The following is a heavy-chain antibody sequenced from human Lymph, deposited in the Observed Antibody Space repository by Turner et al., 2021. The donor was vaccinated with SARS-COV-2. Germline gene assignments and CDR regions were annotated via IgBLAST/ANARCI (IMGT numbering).Heavy chain of an antibody. D-gene: IGHD6-19*01. CDR2: FDPEDGKT. CDR1: GYTLTELS. Sequence: QVQLVQSGAEVQKPGASVKVSCKDSGYTLTELSMHWVRQAPGKGLEWMGGFDPEDGKTIYAQKFQGRVTMTEDTSTDTAYMELSSLRSEDTAVYSCATDRSSGWPHYYYYTMDVWGQGTTVTVSS. J-gene: IGHJ6*02. CDR3: ATDRSSGWPHYYYYTMDV. V-gene: IGHV1-24*01.